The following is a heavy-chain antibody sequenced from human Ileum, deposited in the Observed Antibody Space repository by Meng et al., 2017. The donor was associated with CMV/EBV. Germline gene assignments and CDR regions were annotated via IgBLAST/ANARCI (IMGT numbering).Heavy chain of an antibody. CDR3: ARARSMTLFGVIIKDYYVMDV. CDR2: INPDSSGT. V-gene: IGHV1-2*02. J-gene: IGHJ6*02. Sequence: ASVKVSCKASGYSFTGHYLHWVRQAPGQGLEWMGWINPDSSGTKYARMFQGRVTMTRDTSSSTAIMELSRLRSGDTAVYFCARARSMTLFGVIIKDYYVMDVWGQGTMVTVSS. CDR1: GYSFTGHY. D-gene: IGHD3-3*01.